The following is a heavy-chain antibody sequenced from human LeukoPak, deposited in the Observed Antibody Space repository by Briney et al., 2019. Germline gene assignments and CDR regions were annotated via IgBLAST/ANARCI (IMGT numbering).Heavy chain of an antibody. CDR2: ISSSSSYI. CDR1: GFTFSSYS. V-gene: IGHV3-21*01. Sequence: PGGSLRLSCAASGFTFSSYSMNWVRQAPGKGLEWVSSISSSSSYIYYADSVKGRFTISRDNAKNSLYLQMNSLRAEDTAVYYCASHNYGGNSALNYWGQGTLVTVSS. D-gene: IGHD4-23*01. CDR3: ASHNYGGNSALNY. J-gene: IGHJ4*02.